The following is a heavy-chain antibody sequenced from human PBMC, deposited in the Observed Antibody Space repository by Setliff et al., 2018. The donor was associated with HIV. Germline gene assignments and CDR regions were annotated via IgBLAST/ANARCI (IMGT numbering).Heavy chain of an antibody. CDR3: ARNSFPVGVTGTGPLFDY. CDR2: ISAYNDDT. J-gene: IGHJ4*02. Sequence: ASVKVSCKASGFTFTGYYLHWVRQAPGQGLEWMGWISAYNDDTNYAQKFQGRVTMTTDTSSSTAYMELRSLRSDDTAVYYCARNSFPVGVTGTGPLFDYWGQGTLVTVSS. CDR1: GFTFTGYY. D-gene: IGHD2-21*02. V-gene: IGHV1-18*04.